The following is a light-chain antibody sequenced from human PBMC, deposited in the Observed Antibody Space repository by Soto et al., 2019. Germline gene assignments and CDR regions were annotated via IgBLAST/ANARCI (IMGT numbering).Light chain of an antibody. CDR2: LGS. V-gene: IGKV2-28*01. CDR3: MQALQTPMYT. J-gene: IGKJ2*01. CDR1: QSLLHSNGYNY. Sequence: DLVMTQSPLSLPVTPGEPASISCRSSQSLLHSNGYNYLDWYLQKPGQSPQLLIYLGSHRASGVPDRFSGSGSGTDFTLKVSRVEAEDVGVYYCMQALQTPMYTFGQGTKLEIK.